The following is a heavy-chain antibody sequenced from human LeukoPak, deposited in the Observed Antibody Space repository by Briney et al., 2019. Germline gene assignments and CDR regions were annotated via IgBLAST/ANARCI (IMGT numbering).Heavy chain of an antibody. D-gene: IGHD3-22*01. CDR3: ARIVNYYDSWPVDL. CDR1: GYTFTSYG. CDR2: ISAYNGNT. Sequence: GASVKVSCKASGYTFTSYGISWVRQAPGQGLEWMGWISAYNGNTNYAQKLQGRVTMTTDTSTSTAYMELRSLRSDDTAVYYCARIVNYYDSWPVDLWGRGTLVTVSS. V-gene: IGHV1-18*01. J-gene: IGHJ2*01.